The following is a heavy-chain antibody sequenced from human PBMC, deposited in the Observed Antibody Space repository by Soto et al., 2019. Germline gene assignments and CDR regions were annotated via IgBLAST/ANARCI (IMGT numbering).Heavy chain of an antibody. CDR1: GGSISSYY. J-gene: IGHJ4*02. CDR3: ARLLYYYDTTGYYFFDY. D-gene: IGHD3-22*01. Sequence: SVTLSLTCTVSGGSISSYYWSWIRQPPGKGLEWIGYMSYSGSANYNPSLKSRVTISVDSSKNQFSLKLSSVPAADTAVYFCARLLYYYDTTGYYFFDYWGQGIPVTVSS. CDR2: MSYSGSA. V-gene: IGHV4-59*01.